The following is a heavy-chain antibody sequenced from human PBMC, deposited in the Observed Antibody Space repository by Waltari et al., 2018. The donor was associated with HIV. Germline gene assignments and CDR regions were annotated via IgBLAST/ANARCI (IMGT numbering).Heavy chain of an antibody. Sequence: EVQLLESGGGLVQQRGSLRLHCAASGSHLRNFAMSWARQAPGKGPEWVSSLRGSGSTASYADYVKVRFTISRDFSNHTLFLQMNNLRAEDTAVYFCAKSMRDLRPSAFDVWGQGTMVAISS. CDR1: GSHLRNFA. V-gene: IGHV3-23*01. J-gene: IGHJ3*01. D-gene: IGHD2-8*01. CDR3: AKSMRDLRPSAFDV. CDR2: LRGSGSTA.